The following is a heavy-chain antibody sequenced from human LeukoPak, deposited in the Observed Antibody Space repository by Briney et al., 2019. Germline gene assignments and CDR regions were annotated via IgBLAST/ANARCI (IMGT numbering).Heavy chain of an antibody. V-gene: IGHV3-21*01. CDR2: ISSSSSYI. Sequence: PGGSLRLSCAASGFTFSSYSMNWVRQAPGKGLEWVSSISSSSSYIYYADSAKGRFTISRDNAKNSLYLQMNSLRAEDTAVYYCARVSAGYSGYGPFDYWGQGTLVTVSS. J-gene: IGHJ4*02. D-gene: IGHD5-12*01. CDR1: GFTFSSYS. CDR3: ARVSAGYSGYGPFDY.